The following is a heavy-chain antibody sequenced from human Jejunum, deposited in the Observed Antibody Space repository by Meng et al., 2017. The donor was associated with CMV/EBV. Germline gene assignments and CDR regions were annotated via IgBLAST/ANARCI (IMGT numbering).Heavy chain of an antibody. D-gene: IGHD1-1*01. CDR1: GVTFINYG. CDR2: IDSGDSST. J-gene: IGHJ5*02. V-gene: IGHV3-23*03. Sequence: GVTFINYGRSWVGQGPGKGGEWVSVIDSGDSSTNYADAVKGGFTIYRDNSKNTLYLQMNSLRDEDTAVYYCAKGINSNWNNWFDPWGQGTPVTVSS. CDR3: AKGINSNWNNWFDP.